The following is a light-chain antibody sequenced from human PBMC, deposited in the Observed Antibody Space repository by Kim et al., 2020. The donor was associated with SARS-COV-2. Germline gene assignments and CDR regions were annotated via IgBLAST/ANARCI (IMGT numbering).Light chain of an antibody. Sequence: EIILTQSPGTLSVSPGERATLSCGASQHISDSVAWYQQKPGQSPRLLIYGASTRATDVPPRFSGSVSGTEFTLTITSLQPDDFAVYYCQQYHNGLSFGPGTKVDIK. J-gene: IGKJ3*01. CDR3: QQYHNGLS. CDR1: QHISDS. CDR2: GAS. V-gene: IGKV3-15*01.